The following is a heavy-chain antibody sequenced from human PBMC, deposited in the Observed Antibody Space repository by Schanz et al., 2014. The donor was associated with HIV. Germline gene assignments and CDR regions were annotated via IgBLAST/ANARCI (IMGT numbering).Heavy chain of an antibody. CDR3: ARDKKSGNNDGGFDP. Sequence: EVQLLESGGGLVQPGGSLRLSCAGSGFTFSDFAMSWVRQAPGKGLEWVSAISGSGGSTYYADSVKGRFTISRDNAKNSLYLQMNSLTPEDTAVYYCARDKKSGNNDGGFDPWGQGTLVTVSS. D-gene: IGHD1-26*01. J-gene: IGHJ5*02. CDR2: ISGSGGST. CDR1: GFTFSDFA. V-gene: IGHV3-23*01.